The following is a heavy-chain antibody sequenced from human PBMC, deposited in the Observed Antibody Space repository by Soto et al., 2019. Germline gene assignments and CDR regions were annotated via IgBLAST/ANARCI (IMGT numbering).Heavy chain of an antibody. CDR2: IKSDGTVT. V-gene: IGHV3-74*01. Sequence: EVQLVESGGGLVQPGGSLRLSCVVSGITFNTDRMHWVRQAPGKGLVWVSHIKSDGTVTHYTDSVRGRFIISRDNAKNTLFLQMNSPRAEDTAVYYCARENYDFWSGYSLDYWGQGTLVTVSS. CDR3: ARENYDFWSGYSLDY. J-gene: IGHJ4*02. D-gene: IGHD3-3*01. CDR1: GITFNTDR.